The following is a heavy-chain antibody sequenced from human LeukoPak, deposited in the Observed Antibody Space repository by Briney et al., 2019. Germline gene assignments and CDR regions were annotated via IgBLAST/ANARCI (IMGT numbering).Heavy chain of an antibody. CDR3: ARDFGGSYTGGGWFDP. J-gene: IGHJ5*02. CDR1: GYSFSSNS. V-gene: IGHV1-18*01. D-gene: IGHD1-26*01. Sequence: ASVNASCKASGYSFSSNSISWMRQAAGQGLEWMGWISAYNGNTKYAQKLQGRVTMTTDTSTNTAYMELRSLRSDDTAVYYCARDFGGSYTGGGWFDPWGQGTLVTVSS. CDR2: ISAYNGNT.